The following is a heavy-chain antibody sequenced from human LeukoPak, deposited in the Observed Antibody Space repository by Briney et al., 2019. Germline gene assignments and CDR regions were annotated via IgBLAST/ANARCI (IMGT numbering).Heavy chain of an antibody. J-gene: IGHJ5*02. CDR2: IYYSGST. D-gene: IGHD6-13*01. CDR3: ARSSGYSSSGGLNWFDT. V-gene: IGHV4-59*08. CDR1: GGSISSYY. Sequence: SETLSLTCTVSGGSISSYYWSWIRQPPGRGLEWIGYIYYSGSTNYNPSLRSRVTISVDTSKNQFSLKLSSVTAADTAVYYCARSSGYSSSGGLNWFDTWGQGTLVTVSS.